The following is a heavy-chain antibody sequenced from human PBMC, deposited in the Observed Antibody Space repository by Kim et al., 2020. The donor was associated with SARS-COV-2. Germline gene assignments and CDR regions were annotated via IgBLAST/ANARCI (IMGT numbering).Heavy chain of an antibody. J-gene: IGHJ6*02. Sequence: GGSLRLSCAASGFTFSSYWMHWVRQAPGKGLVWVSRINSDGSSTSYADSVKGRFTISRDNAKNTLYLQMNSLRAEDTAVYYCARVGEAEQWLVGYYGMDVWGQGTTVTVSS. CDR2: INSDGSST. CDR1: GFTFSSYW. V-gene: IGHV3-74*01. CDR3: ARVGEAEQWLVGYYGMDV. D-gene: IGHD6-19*01.